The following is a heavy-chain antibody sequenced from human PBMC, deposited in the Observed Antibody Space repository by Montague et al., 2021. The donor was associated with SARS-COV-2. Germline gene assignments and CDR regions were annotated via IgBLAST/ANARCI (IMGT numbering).Heavy chain of an antibody. CDR1: GFSLSTSGMR. CDR3: ARSYYDILTNYYDAFDI. J-gene: IGHJ3*02. D-gene: IGHD3-9*01. Sequence: PALVKPTQTLTLTCTLSGFSLSTSGMRASWIRQPPGKALEWLARIDWDDDKFYITSLKTRLTISKDTSKNQVVLTMTNMDPVDTATYYCARSYYDILTNYYDAFDIWGQGTMVTVSS. CDR2: IDWDDDK. V-gene: IGHV2-70*04.